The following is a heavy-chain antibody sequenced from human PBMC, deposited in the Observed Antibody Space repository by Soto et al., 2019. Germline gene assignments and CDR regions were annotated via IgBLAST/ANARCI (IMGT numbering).Heavy chain of an antibody. CDR3: GRYAGYVDS. CDR2: IYYRGNT. V-gene: IGHV4-59*01. J-gene: IGHJ4*02. Sequence: QVQLQESGPGLVKPSETLSLICTVSSGSISSSYWTWIRQPPGRGLEWIGDIYYRGNTNYNPSLESRVTISIDTSKKQFSLKVTSVTAADTAVDYCGRYAGYVDSWGQGTLVTVSS. CDR1: SGSISSSY. D-gene: IGHD2-15*01.